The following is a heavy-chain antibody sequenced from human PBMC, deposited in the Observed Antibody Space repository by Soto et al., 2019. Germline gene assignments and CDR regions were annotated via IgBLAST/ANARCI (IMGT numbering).Heavy chain of an antibody. CDR2: ISTYNGDT. Sequence: ASVKVSCKASGYTFTRSGISWVRQAPGQGLEWMGWISTYNGDTNYAQTFQGRVTMTTDTSTSTVHMEVRSLRSDDTAVYYCARDPQWPLTYWGQGTLVTVSS. J-gene: IGHJ4*02. CDR3: ARDPQWPLTY. V-gene: IGHV1-18*01. D-gene: IGHD6-19*01. CDR1: GYTFTRSG.